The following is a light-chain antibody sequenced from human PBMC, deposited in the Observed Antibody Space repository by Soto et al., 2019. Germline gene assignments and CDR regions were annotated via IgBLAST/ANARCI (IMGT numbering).Light chain of an antibody. CDR1: QGISSA. Sequence: AIQWTQSPSSLSASVGDRVTITCRASQGISSALAWYQQKPGKAPKLLSYDASSLESGVPSRFSGSGSGTDFTLTIRSLKPPDFASYDSQHLNIYSYTFGHGTKLAIK. J-gene: IGKJ2*01. CDR3: QHLNIYSYT. CDR2: DAS. V-gene: IGKV1-13*02.